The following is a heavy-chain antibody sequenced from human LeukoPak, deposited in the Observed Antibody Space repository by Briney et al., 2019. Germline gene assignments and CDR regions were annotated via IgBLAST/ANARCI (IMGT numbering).Heavy chain of an antibody. J-gene: IGHJ6*03. CDR3: ARDQGRYDVYYYYMDV. CDR2: LSPGVDIK. CDR1: GFSFNRYG. D-gene: IGHD5-12*01. Sequence: PGESLRLSCAASGFSFNRYGMNWVCHAPGKGLEWVSVLSPGVDIKYYAESVKGRFVICIDNAKTSLYLQMNSLRAEDTAVSYCARDQGRYDVYYYYMDVGAKGTTVT. V-gene: IGHV3-21*01.